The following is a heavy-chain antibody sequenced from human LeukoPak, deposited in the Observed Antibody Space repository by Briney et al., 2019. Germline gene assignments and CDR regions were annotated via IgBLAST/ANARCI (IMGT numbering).Heavy chain of an antibody. CDR1: GGSISSYY. Sequence: SETLSLTSTVSGGSISSYYWSWIRQPPGKGQEWIGYIYYSGSTNYNPSLKSRVTISVDTSKNQFSLKLSSVTAADTAVYYCARHIAAAGTDAFDIWGQGTMVTVSS. CDR2: IYYSGST. V-gene: IGHV4-59*08. D-gene: IGHD6-13*01. CDR3: ARHIAAAGTDAFDI. J-gene: IGHJ3*02.